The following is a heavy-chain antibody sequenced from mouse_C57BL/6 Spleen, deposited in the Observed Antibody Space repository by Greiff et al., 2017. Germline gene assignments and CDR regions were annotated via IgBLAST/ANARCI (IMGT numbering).Heavy chain of an antibody. CDR1: GYTFTSYW. D-gene: IGHD1-1*01. J-gene: IGHJ4*01. CDR2: IDPNSGGT. CDR3: ARKLRYDAMDY. V-gene: IGHV1-72*01. Sequence: QVQLKQPGAELVKPGASVKLSCKASGYTFTSYWMHWVKQRPGRGLEWIGRIDPNSGGTKYNEKFKSKATLTVDKPSSTAYMQLSSLTSEDSAVYYCARKLRYDAMDYWGQGTSVTVSS.